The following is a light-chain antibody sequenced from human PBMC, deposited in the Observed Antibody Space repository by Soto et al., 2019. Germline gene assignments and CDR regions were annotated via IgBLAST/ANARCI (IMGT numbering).Light chain of an antibody. CDR1: QSLVHKTNYKNY. J-gene: IGKJ1*01. CDR2: WAT. V-gene: IGKV4-1*01. CDR3: QQFYGSPWT. Sequence: DIQMTQSPDSLAVSLGERATINCRSSQSLVHKTNYKNYLAWYQQKPGQPPKVLIYWATTRESGVPGRFSGSGSGTDFTLTISGLQTEDVAVYYCQQFYGSPWTFGQGTKVDIK.